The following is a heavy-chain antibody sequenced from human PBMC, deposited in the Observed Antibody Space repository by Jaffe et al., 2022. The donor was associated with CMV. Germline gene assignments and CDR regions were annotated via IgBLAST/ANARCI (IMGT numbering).Heavy chain of an antibody. Sequence: EVLLVESGGDLVQPGGSLRLSCAASGFTVSNNYMSWVRQAPGKGLEWVSVFYSGGSTYYADSVKGRFTISRDDSKNTLYLQMNSLRAEDTAVYYCARSIAAAPRMDVWGKGTTVTVSS. CDR1: GFTVSNNY. CDR3: ARSIAAAPRMDV. CDR2: FYSGGST. D-gene: IGHD6-13*01. J-gene: IGHJ6*03. V-gene: IGHV3-66*01.